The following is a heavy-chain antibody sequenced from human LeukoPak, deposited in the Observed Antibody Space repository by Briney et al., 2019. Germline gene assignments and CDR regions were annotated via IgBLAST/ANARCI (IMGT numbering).Heavy chain of an antibody. CDR3: ARDRGYSSSAVFDY. Sequence: SETLSLTCTVSGGSISSGGYYWGWIRQHPGKGLEWIGYIYYSGSTYYNPSLKSRVTISVDTSKNQFSLKLSSVTAADTAVYYCARDRGYSSSAVFDYWGQGTLVTVSS. CDR1: GGSISSGGYY. V-gene: IGHV4-31*03. D-gene: IGHD6-6*01. CDR2: IYYSGST. J-gene: IGHJ4*02.